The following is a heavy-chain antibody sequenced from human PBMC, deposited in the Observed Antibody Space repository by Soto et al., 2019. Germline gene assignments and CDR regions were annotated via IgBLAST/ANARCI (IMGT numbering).Heavy chain of an antibody. CDR2: VWYDGGNK. Sequence: QAQLVESGGGVVQPGRSLRLSCAASGFTFRNYGMHWVRQAPAKGLEWVALVWYDGGNKNYVDSVKGRFTISRDNSKNTLYLQMNSLRDEATAVYYCVRAAGYSGNDYVYYYGMDVWGQGTTVTVSS. CDR1: GFTFRNYG. J-gene: IGHJ6*02. CDR3: VRAAGYSGNDYVYYYGMDV. D-gene: IGHD5-12*01. V-gene: IGHV3-33*01.